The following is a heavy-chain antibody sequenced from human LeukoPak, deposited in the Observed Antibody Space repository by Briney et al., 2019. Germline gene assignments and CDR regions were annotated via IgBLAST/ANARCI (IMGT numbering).Heavy chain of an antibody. J-gene: IGHJ4*02. D-gene: IGHD3-10*01. CDR2: ISSNGGST. Sequence: GGSLRLSCSASGFTFSRYAMHWVRQAPGKGLEHVSGISSNGGSTYYADSVKGRFTISRDNSKNTLYLQMSSLRAEDTAVYYCVKSGSYYNEPYYFDYWGQGTLVTVSS. CDR1: GFTFSRYA. CDR3: VKSGSYYNEPYYFDY. V-gene: IGHV3-64D*06.